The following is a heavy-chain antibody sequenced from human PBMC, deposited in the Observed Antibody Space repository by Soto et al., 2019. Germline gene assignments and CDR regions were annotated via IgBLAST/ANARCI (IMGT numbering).Heavy chain of an antibody. D-gene: IGHD1-7*01. Sequence: QVQLVQSGAEVKKPGSSVKVSCKASGGTFSSYAISWVRQAPGQGLEWMGGIIPIFGTANYAQKFQGRVTITADESTSTAYMELSSLRSEDTAVYYCGRDGYIWNYEPRGVFDYWGQGNLVTVSS. CDR1: GGTFSSYA. V-gene: IGHV1-69*01. CDR3: GRDGYIWNYEPRGVFDY. CDR2: IIPIFGTA. J-gene: IGHJ4*02.